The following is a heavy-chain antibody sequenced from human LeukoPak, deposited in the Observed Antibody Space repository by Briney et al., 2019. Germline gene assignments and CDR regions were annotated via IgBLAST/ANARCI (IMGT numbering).Heavy chain of an antibody. CDR1: GFTFSSYE. D-gene: IGHD3-22*01. CDR3: ARTRRGDSSYGYPPRSYYYDSSGYGDAFDI. J-gene: IGHJ3*02. CDR2: ISSSGSTI. Sequence: GGSLRLSCAASGFTFSSYEMNWVRQAPGKGLERVSCISSSGSTIYYEDSVKGRFTISRDNAKKSLYLQMNSLRAEDTAVYYCARTRRGDSSYGYPPRSYYYDSSGYGDAFDIWGQGTMVTVSS. V-gene: IGHV3-48*03.